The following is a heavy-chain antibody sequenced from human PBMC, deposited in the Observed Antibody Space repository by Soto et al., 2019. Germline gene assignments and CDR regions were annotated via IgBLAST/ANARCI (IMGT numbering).Heavy chain of an antibody. CDR2: IYYSGST. Sequence: QVQLQESGPGLVKPSETLSLTCTVSGGSISSYYWSWIRQPPGKGLEWIGYIYYSGSTNYNPSLKSRVTISVDTSKNQCSLKLRSVTAADTAVYYCARSDGSYWGQGPLFTVSS. CDR3: ARSDGSY. J-gene: IGHJ4*02. V-gene: IGHV4-59*01. CDR1: GGSISSYY.